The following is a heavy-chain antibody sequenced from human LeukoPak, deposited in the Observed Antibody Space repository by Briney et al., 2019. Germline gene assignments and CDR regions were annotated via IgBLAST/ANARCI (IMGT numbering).Heavy chain of an antibody. J-gene: IGHJ4*02. CDR3: AKAAAAGTRFGDDY. D-gene: IGHD6-13*01. Sequence: PGGSLRLSCAASGFTFSSYAMSWVRQAPGKGLEWVSAISGSGGSTYYADSVKGRFTISRDNSKNTLYLQMNGLRAEDTAVYYCAKAAAAGTRFGDDYWGQGTLVTVSS. CDR1: GFTFSSYA. V-gene: IGHV3-23*01. CDR2: ISGSGGST.